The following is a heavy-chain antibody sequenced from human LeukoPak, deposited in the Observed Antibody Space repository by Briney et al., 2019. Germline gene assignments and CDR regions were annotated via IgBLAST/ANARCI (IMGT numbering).Heavy chain of an antibody. CDR3: ARGLGTPGYCTNGVCFHGGFDI. D-gene: IGHD2-8*01. CDR1: GGSLSGYY. V-gene: IGHV3-53*01. CDR2: IYSGGTT. J-gene: IGHJ3*02. Sequence: ETLSLTCAVYGGSLSGYYWSWVRQAPGKGLEWVSVIYSGGTTYYADSVKGRFTISRDTSMNTLYLQMSSLRAEDTALYYCARGLGTPGYCTNGVCFHGGFDIWGQGTMVTVSS.